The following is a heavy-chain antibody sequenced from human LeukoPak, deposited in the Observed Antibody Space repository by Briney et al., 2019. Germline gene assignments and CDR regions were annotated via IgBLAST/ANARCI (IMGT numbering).Heavy chain of an antibody. CDR1: GFTFSSYG. CDR3: AKDSRYSYRWDYDY. V-gene: IGHV3-23*01. D-gene: IGHD1-26*01. J-gene: IGHJ4*02. Sequence: GGSLRLSCAASGFTFSSYGMSWVRQAPGKGLEWVSTISGSGAITYYADSVKGRFTISRDNSKNTLYLQMNSLRAEDTAVYYCAKDSRYSYRWDYDYWGQGTLVTVSS. CDR2: ISGSGAIT.